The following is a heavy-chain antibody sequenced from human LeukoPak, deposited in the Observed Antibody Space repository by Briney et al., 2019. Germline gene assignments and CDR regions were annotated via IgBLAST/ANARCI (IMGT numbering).Heavy chain of an antibody. V-gene: IGHV4-34*01. CDR1: GGSFSGYY. CDR3: VRLGELSSLDY. CDR2: INHSGST. D-gene: IGHD3-16*02. Sequence: SETLSLTCAVYGGSFSGYYWSWIRQPPGKGLEWIGEINHSGSTNYNPSLKSRVTISVDTSKNQFSLKLSSVTAADTAVYYCVRLGELSSLDYWGQGTLVIVSS. J-gene: IGHJ4*02.